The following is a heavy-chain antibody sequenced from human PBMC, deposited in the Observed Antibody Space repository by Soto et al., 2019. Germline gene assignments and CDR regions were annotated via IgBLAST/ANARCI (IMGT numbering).Heavy chain of an antibody. Sequence: QVQLVQSGAEVKKPGSSVKVSCEASGGTFDNNAIAWVRQAPGQGLEWMGGFIPLFGTADYAQKFQGRVTITADESTNTAYMELSSLRSEDTAVYYCARVTVGVGATPYTKSYYGMDVWGQGTTVTVSS. D-gene: IGHD1-26*01. CDR2: FIPLFGTA. CDR3: ARVTVGVGATPYTKSYYGMDV. J-gene: IGHJ6*02. V-gene: IGHV1-69*01. CDR1: GGTFDNNA.